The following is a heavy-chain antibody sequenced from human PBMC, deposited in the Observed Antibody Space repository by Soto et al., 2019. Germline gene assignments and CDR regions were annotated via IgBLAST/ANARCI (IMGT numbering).Heavy chain of an antibody. CDR3: ARDAQPNGVAADGASDY. J-gene: IGHJ4*02. D-gene: IGHD3-3*01. V-gene: IGHV1-18*01. CDR1: GYTFKNYG. CDR2: ITTYNGNR. Sequence: QVQLVQSGPEVKNPGASVKVSCKASGYTFKNYGIKWVRQAPGQGLEWVGWITTYNGNRYSAEKFQGRVTMTTDTSTSTTYRELKRLTSDDTGVDYCARDAQPNGVAADGASDYWGQGTLVTVSS.